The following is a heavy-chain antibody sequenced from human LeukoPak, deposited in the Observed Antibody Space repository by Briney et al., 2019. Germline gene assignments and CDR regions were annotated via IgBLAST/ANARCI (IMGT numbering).Heavy chain of an antibody. J-gene: IGHJ5*02. CDR3: ARGSSNVAARNNWFDP. CDR1: GFTFSGYD. Sequence: GGSLRLSRAASGFTFSGYDMNWVRQAPGKGLEWVSSISGSSSYIYYADSMKGRFTISRDNAKNSLYLQMNSLRAEDTAVYYCARGSSNVAARNNWFDPWGQGTLVTVSS. D-gene: IGHD6-6*01. V-gene: IGHV3-21*01. CDR2: ISGSSSYI.